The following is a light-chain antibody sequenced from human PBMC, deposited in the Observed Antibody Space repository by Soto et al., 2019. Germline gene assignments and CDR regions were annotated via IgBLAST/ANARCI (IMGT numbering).Light chain of an antibody. J-gene: IGKJ5*01. CDR3: QQYNNWPLT. Sequence: DIVLTQSPATVSLSPGERVTLSCRASQSVGSHLAWYQQKPGQAPRLLMYDTSNRATGIPVRFSGSGSGTDFTLTISNLQPEDFAVYYCQQYNNWPLTFGQGTRLEIK. CDR2: DTS. V-gene: IGKV3-11*01. CDR1: QSVGSH.